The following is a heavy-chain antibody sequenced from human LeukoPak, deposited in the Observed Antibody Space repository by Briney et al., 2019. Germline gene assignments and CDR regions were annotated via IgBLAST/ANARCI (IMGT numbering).Heavy chain of an antibody. D-gene: IGHD4-17*01. CDR3: AKDIQNDYGDYYFDY. V-gene: IGHV3-9*01. CDR2: ISWNSGSI. Sequence: GRSLRLSCAASVFTFDDYAMHWVRQAPGKGLEGVSGISWNSGSIGYADSVKGRFTISRDNAKNSLYLQMNSLRAEDTALYYCAKDIQNDYGDYYFDYWGRGTLVTVSS. J-gene: IGHJ4*02. CDR1: VFTFDDYA.